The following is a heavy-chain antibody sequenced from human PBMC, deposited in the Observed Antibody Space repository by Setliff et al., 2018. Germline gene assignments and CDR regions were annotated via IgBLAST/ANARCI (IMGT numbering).Heavy chain of an antibody. V-gene: IGHV2-5*01. J-gene: IGHJ4*02. CDR1: GVSISSYYW. Sequence: TLSLTCNVSGVSISSYYWSWIRQPPGKALEWLALMFWNGGERYNPSLSSRLSIAKDTSRNEVVLTLINLDPLDTATYYCAHRQLGSAAAGASFDFWGRGTLVTVSS. D-gene: IGHD6-13*01. CDR2: MFWNGGE. CDR3: AHRQLGSAAAGASFDF.